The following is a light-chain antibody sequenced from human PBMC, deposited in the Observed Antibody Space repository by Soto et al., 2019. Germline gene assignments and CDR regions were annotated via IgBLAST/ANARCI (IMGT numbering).Light chain of an antibody. CDR1: QAVSTW. CDR2: AAS. CDR3: QQSNSFPRT. V-gene: IGKV1-12*01. J-gene: IGKJ4*01. Sequence: DIQMTQSPSFVSASVGDRVTITCRASQAVSTWLAWYQQKPGDAPKLLIYAASTLQSGVPSRFRGSGSGTDFTPTIRSLQPEDFATYYCQQSNSFPRTLGGGTKVDIK.